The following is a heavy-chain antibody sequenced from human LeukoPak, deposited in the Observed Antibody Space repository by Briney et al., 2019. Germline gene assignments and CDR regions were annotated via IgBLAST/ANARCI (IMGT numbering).Heavy chain of an antibody. Sequence: GASVKVSCKASGYTFTDYYIHWVRQAPGQGLEWMGWINPNSGGTNYAQKFQGRVTMTRDTSISTAYMELSRLRSDDTAVYYCARERTLWFGETIGCPDCWGQGTLVTVSS. CDR1: GYTFTDYY. CDR3: ARERTLWFGETIGCPDC. D-gene: IGHD3-10*01. CDR2: INPNSGGT. J-gene: IGHJ4*02. V-gene: IGHV1-2*02.